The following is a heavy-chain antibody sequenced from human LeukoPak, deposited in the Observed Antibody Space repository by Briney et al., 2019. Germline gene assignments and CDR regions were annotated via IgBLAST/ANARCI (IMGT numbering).Heavy chain of an antibody. D-gene: IGHD2-21*01. CDR2: IYTSGST. CDR1: GGSISSYY. CDR3: ARLPVKLLDAFDI. Sequence: SETLSLTCTVSGGSISSYYWSWIRQPPGKGLEWIGYIYTSGSTNYNPSLKSRVTISVDTSKNQFSLKLSSVTAADTAVYYCARLPVKLLDAFDIWGQGTMVTVCS. J-gene: IGHJ3*02. V-gene: IGHV4-4*09.